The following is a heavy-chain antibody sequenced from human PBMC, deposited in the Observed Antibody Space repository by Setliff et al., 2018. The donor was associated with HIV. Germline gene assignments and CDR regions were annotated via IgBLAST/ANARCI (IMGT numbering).Heavy chain of an antibody. Sequence: KTSETLSLTCTVSSGSISSGTYYWSWTRQYPGKGLEWIGYIDYSGSAFYNPSLKSRITISRDTSKNQFSLKMNSVTAADTAVYYCAREGKTALVTKYFDYWGHGKLVTVSS. V-gene: IGHV4-31*03. D-gene: IGHD5-18*01. CDR2: IDYSGSA. J-gene: IGHJ4*01. CDR3: AREGKTALVTKYFDY. CDR1: SGSISSGTYY.